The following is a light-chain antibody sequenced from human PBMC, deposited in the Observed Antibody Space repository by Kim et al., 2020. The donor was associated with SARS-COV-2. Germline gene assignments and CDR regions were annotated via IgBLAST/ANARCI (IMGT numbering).Light chain of an antibody. CDR1: SSNIGNNY. Sequence: GQKVTISCSGSSSNIGNNYVSWYQQFPGTAPKLLIYDNTKRPSGIPDRFSGSKSGTSATLDITGLQTGDEAYYYCETWDSSLRAVVFGGGTQLTVL. V-gene: IGLV1-51*01. J-gene: IGLJ2*01. CDR3: ETWDSSLRAVV. CDR2: DNT.